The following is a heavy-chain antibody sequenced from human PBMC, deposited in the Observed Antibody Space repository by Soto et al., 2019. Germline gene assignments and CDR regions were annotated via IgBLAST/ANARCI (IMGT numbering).Heavy chain of an antibody. CDR1: GDSVSTNSAT. CDR3: ATLPPRIVVVVLPIPS. V-gene: IGHV6-1*01. CDR2: TYYRSKWYN. D-gene: IGHD2-15*01. Sequence: SQTLSLTCAISGDSVSTNSATWDWIRQSPSRGLEWLGRTYYRSKWYNDYAVSVKGRITINPDTSNNQLSLQLKSVTAADTAVYYCATLPPRIVVVVLPIPSWGQGTLVTVSS. J-gene: IGHJ4*02.